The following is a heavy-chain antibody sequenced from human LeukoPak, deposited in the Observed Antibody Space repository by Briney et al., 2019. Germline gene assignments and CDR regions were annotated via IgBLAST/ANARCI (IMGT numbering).Heavy chain of an antibody. Sequence: GASVKVSCKASGYTFTGYYMHWVRQAPGQGLEWMGWINPNSGGTNYAQKFQGRVTMTRDTSISTAYMELSRLRSDDTAVYYCARVRWFGELTIDYWGQGTLVTVSS. J-gene: IGHJ4*02. CDR2: INPNSGGT. D-gene: IGHD3-10*01. V-gene: IGHV1-2*02. CDR3: ARVRWFGELTIDY. CDR1: GYTFTGYY.